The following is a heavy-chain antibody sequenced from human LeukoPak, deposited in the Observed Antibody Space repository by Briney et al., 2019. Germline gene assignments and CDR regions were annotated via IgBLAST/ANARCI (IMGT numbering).Heavy chain of an antibody. CDR1: GGSFSGYY. CDR3: ARHDYYDSSGYYYSHAFDI. D-gene: IGHD3-22*01. V-gene: IGHV4-38-2*01. CDR2: IYHSGST. Sequence: SETLSLTCAVYGGSFSGYYWGWIRQPPGKGLEWIGSIYHSGSTYYNPPRKSRVTISVDTSKNQFSLKLSSVTAADTAVYYCARHDYYDSSGYYYSHAFDIWGQGTMVTVSS. J-gene: IGHJ3*02.